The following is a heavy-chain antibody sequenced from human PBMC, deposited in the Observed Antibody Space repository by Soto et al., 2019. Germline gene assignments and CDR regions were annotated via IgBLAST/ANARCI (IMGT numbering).Heavy chain of an antibody. V-gene: IGHV4-30-2*01. CDR3: ASKQLWSPYYYYGMDV. J-gene: IGHJ6*02. CDR2: IYHSGST. D-gene: IGHD5-18*01. CDR1: GGSISSGGYS. Sequence: PSETLSLTCAVSGGSISSGGYSWSWIRQPPGKGLEWIGYIYHSGSTYYNPSLKSRVTISVDRSKNQFSLKLSSVTAADTAVYYCASKQLWSPYYYYGMDVWGQGTTVTVSS.